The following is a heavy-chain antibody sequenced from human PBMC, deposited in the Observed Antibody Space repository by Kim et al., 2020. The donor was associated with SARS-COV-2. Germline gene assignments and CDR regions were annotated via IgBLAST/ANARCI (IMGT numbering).Heavy chain of an antibody. V-gene: IGHV1-18*01. D-gene: IGHD3-22*01. J-gene: IGHJ5*02. Sequence: ASVKVSCKASGHTFTSYGISWVRQAPGQGLEWMGWISAYNGNTNYAQKLQGRVTMTTDTSTRPAYMELRSLRSDDTAVYYCARARSSCYHNWFDPWGQGTLVTVSS. CDR1: GHTFTSYG. CDR2: ISAYNGNT. CDR3: ARARSSCYHNWFDP.